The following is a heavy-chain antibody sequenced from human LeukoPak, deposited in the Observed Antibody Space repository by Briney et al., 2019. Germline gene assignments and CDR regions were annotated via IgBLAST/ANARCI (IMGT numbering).Heavy chain of an antibody. J-gene: IGHJ6*03. CDR3: ARHLGRAVAFMDV. Sequence: GGSLRLSCAASGFTFSTYSMNWVRQAPGKGLEWVSSISSSSSYIYYADSVKGRFTISRDNAKNSLYLQMNSLRAEDTAVYYCARHLGRAVAFMDVWGKGTTVTVSS. CDR1: GFTFSTYS. CDR2: ISSSSSYI. V-gene: IGHV3-21*01. D-gene: IGHD6-19*01.